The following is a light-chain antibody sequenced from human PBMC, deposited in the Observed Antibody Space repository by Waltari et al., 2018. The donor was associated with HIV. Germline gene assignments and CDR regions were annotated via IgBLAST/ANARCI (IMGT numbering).Light chain of an antibody. CDR3: QAWDTTTAV. Sequence: YDLTQPPSVSVSPGQTATITCSGDKLGNKYVSWYRQRPGQSPVLVIYSDAKRPSGNPGRVAGSNSGRTPTLTVSGTQAMDEVGYYCQAWDTTTAVFGPGTRVTVL. CDR1: KLGNKY. V-gene: IGLV3-1*01. CDR2: SDA. J-gene: IGLJ1*01.